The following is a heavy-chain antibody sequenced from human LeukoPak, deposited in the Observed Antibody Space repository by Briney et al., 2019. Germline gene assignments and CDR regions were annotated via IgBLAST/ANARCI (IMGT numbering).Heavy chain of an antibody. D-gene: IGHD6-13*01. J-gene: IGHJ3*02. CDR3: ARAEAADKIRRGAFDI. Sequence: QPGRSLRLSCAASGFTFSSYGMHWVRKAPGKGLGWVAVIWSDGSSKYYAGSVKGRFTISRDNAKNSLYLQMNSLRDEDSAVYYCARAEAADKIRRGAFDIWGQGTMVTVSS. CDR2: IWSDGSSK. V-gene: IGHV3-33*01. CDR1: GFTFSSYG.